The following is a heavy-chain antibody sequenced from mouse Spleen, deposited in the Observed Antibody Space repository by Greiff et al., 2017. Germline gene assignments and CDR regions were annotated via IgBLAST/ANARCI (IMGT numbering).Heavy chain of an antibody. CDR3: ARCDGYYSFAY. D-gene: IGHD2-3*01. V-gene: IGHV1-76*01. CDR1: GYTFTDYY. CDR2: IYPGSGNT. Sequence: QVQLQQSGAELVRPGASVKLSCKASGYTFTDYYINWVKQRPGQGLEWIARIYPGSGNTYYNEKFKGKATLTAEKSSSTAYMQLSSLTSEDSAVYFCARCDGYYSFAYWGQGTLVTVSA. J-gene: IGHJ3*01.